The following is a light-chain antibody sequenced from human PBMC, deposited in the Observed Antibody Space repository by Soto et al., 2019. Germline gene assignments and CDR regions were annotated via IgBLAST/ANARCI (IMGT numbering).Light chain of an antibody. Sequence: QSVLTQPPSVSGAPGQRVTISCTGSSSNIGAGYDVHWYQQLPGTAPKLLIYGNSNRPSGVPDRLSGSKSGASASLAFTGLQAEDEADYYCQSYDGSLSGLVFGGGTKLTVL. CDR2: GNS. V-gene: IGLV1-40*01. CDR1: SSNIGAGYD. J-gene: IGLJ3*02. CDR3: QSYDGSLSGLV.